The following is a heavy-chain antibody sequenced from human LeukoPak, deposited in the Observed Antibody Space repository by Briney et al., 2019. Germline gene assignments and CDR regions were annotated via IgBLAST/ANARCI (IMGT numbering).Heavy chain of an antibody. D-gene: IGHD5-12*01. J-gene: IGHJ4*02. V-gene: IGHV4-59*12. CDR1: GGSINNYY. CDR2: IYYNGST. CDR3: ARGAYSGYDDY. Sequence: PSGTLSLTCTVSGGSINNYYWNWVRQSPGKGLEWIGYIYYNGSTNYNPSLKSRVTISVDTSKNQFSLKLSSVTAADTAVYYCARGAYSGYDDYWGQGTLVTVSS.